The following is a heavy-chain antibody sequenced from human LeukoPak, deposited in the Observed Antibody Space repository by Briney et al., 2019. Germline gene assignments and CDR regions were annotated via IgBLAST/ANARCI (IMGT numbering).Heavy chain of an antibody. CDR3: ARESYYDSSGYSHDAFDI. CDR2: IYYSGNT. Sequence: SETLSLTCTVSGGSISSSSYYWGWIRQPPGKGLEWIGSIYYSGNTYYKSSLKSRVTIAVDTSKNQFSLKLNSVTAADTAVYYCARESYYDSSGYSHDAFDIWGQGTMVTVSS. D-gene: IGHD3-22*01. J-gene: IGHJ3*02. CDR1: GGSISSSSYY. V-gene: IGHV4-39*07.